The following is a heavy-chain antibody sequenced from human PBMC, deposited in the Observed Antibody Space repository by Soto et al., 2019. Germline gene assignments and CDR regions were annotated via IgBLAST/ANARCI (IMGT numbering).Heavy chain of an antibody. CDR3: ARRTYYYDSSGIKAYWYYDL. CDR2: INHSGST. J-gene: IGHJ2*01. CDR1: GGSFSGYY. D-gene: IGHD3-22*01. V-gene: IGHV4-34*01. Sequence: QVQLQQWGAGLLKPSETLSLTCAVYGGSFSGYYWSWIRQPPGKGLEWIGEINHSGSTNYNPSLKSRVTIAVDTSNNQFSLKLSSVTAADTAVYYCARRTYYYDSSGIKAYWYYDLWGRGTLVTVSS.